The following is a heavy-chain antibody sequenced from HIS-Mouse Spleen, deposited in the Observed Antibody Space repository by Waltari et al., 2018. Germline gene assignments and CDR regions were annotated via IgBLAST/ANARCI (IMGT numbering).Heavy chain of an antibody. Sequence: QVQLVQSGAEVKKPGASVKVSCKASGYTFTSYYMHWVRQPPGQGLEWMGIINPSGGSTSYAQKFQGRVTMTRDTSTSTVYMELSSLRSEDTAVYYCARGAEMATIWGSWFDPWGQGTLVTVSS. CDR1: GYTFTSYY. CDR3: ARGAEMATIWGSWFDP. J-gene: IGHJ5*02. D-gene: IGHD5-12*01. CDR2: INPSGGST. V-gene: IGHV1-46*03.